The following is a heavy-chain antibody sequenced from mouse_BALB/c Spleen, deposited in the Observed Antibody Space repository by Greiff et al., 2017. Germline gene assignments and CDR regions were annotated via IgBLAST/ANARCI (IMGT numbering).Heavy chain of an antibody. J-gene: IGHJ2*01. Sequence: VQRVESGPSLVQPSQSLSITCTVSGFSLTSYGVHWVRQSPGKGLEWLGVIWRGGSTDYNAAFMSRLSITKDNSKSQVFFKMNSLQADDTAIYYCAKGGGYHYFDYWGQGTTLTVSS. D-gene: IGHD2-2*01. CDR3: AKGGGYHYFDY. CDR2: IWRGGST. V-gene: IGHV2-5-1*01. CDR1: GFSLTSYG.